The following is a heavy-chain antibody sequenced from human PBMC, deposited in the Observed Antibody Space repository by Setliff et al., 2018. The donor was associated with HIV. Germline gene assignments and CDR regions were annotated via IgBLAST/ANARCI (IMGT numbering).Heavy chain of an antibody. CDR2: INHSGST. V-gene: IGHV4-34*01. CDR1: GGSLNGFY. D-gene: IGHD3-16*01. CDR3: ARGWDDKVSTIWAPYYYYLDV. J-gene: IGHJ6*03. Sequence: SETLSLTCAFYGGSLNGFYWNWIRQTPGKGLEWIGEINHSGSTNYNPSLKSRVSIRVDTSKNQFSLEVTSVTAADTAVYYCARGWDDKVSTIWAPYYYYLDVWGTGTAVTVSS.